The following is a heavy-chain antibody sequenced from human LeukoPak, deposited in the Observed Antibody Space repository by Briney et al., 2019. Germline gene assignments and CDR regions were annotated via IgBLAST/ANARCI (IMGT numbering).Heavy chain of an antibody. V-gene: IGHV1-69*13. D-gene: IGHD3-10*01. CDR2: IIPIFGTA. Sequence: SVKVSCKASGGTFSSAAISWVRQAPGQGLEWMGGIIPIFGTANYAQKFQGRVTITADESTSTAYMELSSLRSEDTAVYYCATTFLAIRGVMVNWGQGTLVTVSS. CDR1: GGTFSSAA. CDR3: ATTFLAIRGVMVN. J-gene: IGHJ4*02.